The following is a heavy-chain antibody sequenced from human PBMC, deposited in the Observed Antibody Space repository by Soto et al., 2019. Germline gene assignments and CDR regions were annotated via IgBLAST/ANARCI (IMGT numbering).Heavy chain of an antibody. V-gene: IGHV1-69*06. J-gene: IGHJ5*02. D-gene: IGHD6-13*01. CDR3: ARGLVDYSIASWIDP. CDR1: GGTFSSYT. CDR2: ILPIFGTP. Sequence: HVQLVQSGAEVKKPGSSVKVSCKASGGTFSSYTIHWVRQAPGQELAWMGGILPIFGTPTYAQSFQGRVTITADTSTSTAYMEMSSLTTEDTAVYYCARGLVDYSIASWIDPWGQGTLVTVSS.